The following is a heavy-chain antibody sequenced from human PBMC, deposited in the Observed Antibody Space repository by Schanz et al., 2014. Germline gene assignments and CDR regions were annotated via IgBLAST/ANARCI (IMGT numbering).Heavy chain of an antibody. CDR1: GFSFSSYA. J-gene: IGHJ4*02. Sequence: EVQLVESGGGLVQPRGSLRLSCAASGFSFSSYAMSWVRQAPGKGLEWVSFISSSSDYINYADSVKGRFTISRVDAKNSVHLQMNRLRAEDTAVYHCAARSRGLTFSFDSWGQGTLVTVSS. CDR3: AARSRGLTFSFDS. D-gene: IGHD3-10*01. V-gene: IGHV3-21*04. CDR2: ISSSSDYI.